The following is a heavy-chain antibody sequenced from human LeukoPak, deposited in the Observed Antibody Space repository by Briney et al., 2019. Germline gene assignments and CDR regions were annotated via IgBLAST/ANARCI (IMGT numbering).Heavy chain of an antibody. Sequence: ASVKVSCKASGHTFTSYDINWVRQATGQGLEWMGWMNPNSGNTGYAQKFQGRVTMTRNTSISTAYMELSSLRSEDTAVYYCARVRGMTTASFGYWGQGTLVTVSS. J-gene: IGHJ4*02. CDR3: ARVRGMTTASFGY. CDR1: GHTFTSYD. D-gene: IGHD4-17*01. CDR2: MNPNSGNT. V-gene: IGHV1-8*01.